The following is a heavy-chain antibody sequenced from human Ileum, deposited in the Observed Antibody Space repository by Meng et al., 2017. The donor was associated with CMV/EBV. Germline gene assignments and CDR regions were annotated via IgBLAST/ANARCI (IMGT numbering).Heavy chain of an antibody. Sequence: EVQLVESGGPLVRPGGSLRLSCAGSGFTVTNNYMGYVRQAPGKGLEWVSVISLVGTTYDADSVKGRFTLSRDNSKNTLFLQMDSLRVEDTAVYYCARQGQSYISPIDYWGQGTLVTVSS. D-gene: IGHD3-10*01. J-gene: IGHJ4*02. CDR3: ARQGQSYISPIDY. V-gene: IGHV3-66*04. CDR2: ISLVGTT. CDR1: GFTVTNNY.